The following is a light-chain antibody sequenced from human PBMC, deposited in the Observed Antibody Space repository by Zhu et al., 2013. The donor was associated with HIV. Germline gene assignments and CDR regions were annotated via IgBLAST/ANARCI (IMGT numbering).Light chain of an antibody. Sequence: DIQMTQSPSSLSASVGDRVTITCRASQNIRAYLNWYQQKPGKAPKLLIYGAFDLQSGVPSRFSGSGSGTDFTLTISSLQPEDFATYYCQQSYSTLALSFGGGTKVEIK. V-gene: IGKV1-39*01. CDR2: GAF. CDR1: QNIRAY. J-gene: IGKJ4*01. CDR3: QQSYSTLALS.